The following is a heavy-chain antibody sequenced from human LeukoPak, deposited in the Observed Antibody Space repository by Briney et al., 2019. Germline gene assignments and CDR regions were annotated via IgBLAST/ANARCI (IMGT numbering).Heavy chain of an antibody. D-gene: IGHD3-3*01. V-gene: IGHV3-7*01. Sequence: GGSLRLSCAASGFTFSSYWVSWVRQAPGKGLEWVANIKQDGSEKYYVDSVKGRFTISRDNAKNSLYLQMNSLRAEDTAVYYCARPEYDFWSGYWYYFDYWGQGTLVTVSS. CDR2: IKQDGSEK. CDR3: ARPEYDFWSGYWYYFDY. CDR1: GFTFSSYW. J-gene: IGHJ4*02.